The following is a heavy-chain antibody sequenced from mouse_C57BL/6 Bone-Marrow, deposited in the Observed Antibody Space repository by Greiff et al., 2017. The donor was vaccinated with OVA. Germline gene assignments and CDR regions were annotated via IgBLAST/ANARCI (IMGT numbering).Heavy chain of an antibody. J-gene: IGHJ4*01. CDR3: ALYYGNYGDAMDY. D-gene: IGHD2-1*01. CDR2: IFPGSGST. V-gene: IGHV1-75*01. CDR1: GYTFTDYY. Sequence: QVHVKQSGPELVKPGASVKISCKASGYTFTDYYINWVKQRPGQGLEWIGWIFPGSGSTYYNEKFKGKATLTVDKSSSTAYMLLSSLTSEDSAVYFCALYYGNYGDAMDYWGQGTSVTVSS.